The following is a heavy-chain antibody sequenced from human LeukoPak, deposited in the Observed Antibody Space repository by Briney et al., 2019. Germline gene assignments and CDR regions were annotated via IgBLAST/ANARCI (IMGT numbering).Heavy chain of an antibody. Sequence: SVKVSCKASGGTFSSYAISWVRQAPGQGLEWMGRIIPILGIANYAQKFQGRVTMTTDTSTSTAYMELGSLRSDDTAVYYCARDEGWNYELYYFDYWGQGTLVTVSS. CDR2: IIPILGIA. CDR3: ARDEGWNYELYYFDY. J-gene: IGHJ4*02. V-gene: IGHV1-69*04. CDR1: GGTFSSYA. D-gene: IGHD1-7*01.